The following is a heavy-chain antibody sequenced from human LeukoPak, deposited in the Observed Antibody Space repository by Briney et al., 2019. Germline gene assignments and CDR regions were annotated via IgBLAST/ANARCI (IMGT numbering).Heavy chain of an antibody. CDR3: ANEAHWHLDLHN. V-gene: IGHV3-23*01. J-gene: IGHJ4*02. Sequence: GGSLRLSCAASGFTLRHFAMNWVRQAPVKGLEWVSSIASDGDAFYADAVKGRFTISRDISENTLHLQMNSLRADDTALYFCANEAHWHLDLHNWGQGTLVTVSA. CDR2: IASDGDA. CDR1: GFTLRHFA.